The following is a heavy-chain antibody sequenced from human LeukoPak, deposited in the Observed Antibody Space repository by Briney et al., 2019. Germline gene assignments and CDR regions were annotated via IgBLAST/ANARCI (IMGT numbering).Heavy chain of an antibody. CDR1: GGTFSSYA. CDR2: FDPEDGET. V-gene: IGHV1-24*01. D-gene: IGHD1-26*01. CDR3: ATGTHYIVGALHFDY. J-gene: IGHJ4*02. Sequence: ASVKVSCKASGGTFSSYAISWVRQAPGKGLEWMGGFDPEDGETIYAQKFQGRVTMTEDTSTDTAYMELSSLRSEDTAVYYCATGTHYIVGALHFDYWGQGTLVTVSS.